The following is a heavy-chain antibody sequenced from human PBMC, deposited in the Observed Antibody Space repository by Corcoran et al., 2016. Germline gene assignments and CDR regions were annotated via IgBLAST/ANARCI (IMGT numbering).Heavy chain of an antibody. D-gene: IGHD1-26*01. CDR3: STPAVGPGDYYHGGMDV. J-gene: IGHJ6*01. Sequence: EVQLVQSGAEVKKPGESLKISCKGSGYSFTSYWIGWVRQMPGKGLEWMGLIYPCDSDTRYSPSFQGQVTISADKSISTASLQWSSLNASDTAIEYCSTPAVGPGDYYHGGMDVWGQGTTVTVSS. CDR1: GYSFTSYW. V-gene: IGHV5-51*01. CDR2: IYPCDSDT.